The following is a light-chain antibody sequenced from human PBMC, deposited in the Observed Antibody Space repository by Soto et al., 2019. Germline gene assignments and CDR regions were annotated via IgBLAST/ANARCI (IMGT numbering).Light chain of an antibody. CDR3: SSYVGTNSYV. V-gene: IGLV2-8*01. Sequence: QSVLTQPPSASGSPGQSVTISCTGTSSDVGGYDYVSWYKQHPGKAPKLMIYEVSKRPSGVPDRFSGSKSDNTAALTVSGLQAEDEADYYCSSYVGTNSYVFGTGTKLTVL. CDR1: SSDVGGYDY. J-gene: IGLJ1*01. CDR2: EVS.